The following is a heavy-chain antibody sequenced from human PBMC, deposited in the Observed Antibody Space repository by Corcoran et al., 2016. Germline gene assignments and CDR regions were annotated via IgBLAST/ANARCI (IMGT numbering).Heavy chain of an antibody. V-gene: IGHV1-3*01. D-gene: IGHD3-22*01. J-gene: IGHJ3*02. CDR3: ARSRTSGYYYTDDAFDI. Sequence: QVQLVQSGAEVKKPGASVKVSCKASGYTFTSYAMHWVRQAPGQRLEWMGWINAGNGNTKYSQKFQGRVTITRDTSASTAYMELSSLRSEDTAVYYCARSRTSGYYYTDDAFDIWGQGTMVTVSS. CDR1: GYTFTSYA. CDR2: INAGNGNT.